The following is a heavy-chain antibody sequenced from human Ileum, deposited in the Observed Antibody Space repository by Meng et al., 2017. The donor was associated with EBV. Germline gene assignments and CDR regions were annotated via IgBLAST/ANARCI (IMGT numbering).Heavy chain of an antibody. D-gene: IGHD4-23*01. V-gene: IGHV4-30-2*01. J-gene: IGHJ4*02. Sequence: QLQVRESRPGRVKSSQALSPTCAVSGGSSSSGGHSWSWIRQPPGKGLEWIGDIQHSGSSYYNPSLKSRVTISVDRSRNQFSLKLSSVTAADTAVYYCARAHPVVYFFDYWGQGTLVTVSS. CDR3: ARAHPVVYFFDY. CDR2: IQHSGSS. CDR1: GGSSSSGGHS.